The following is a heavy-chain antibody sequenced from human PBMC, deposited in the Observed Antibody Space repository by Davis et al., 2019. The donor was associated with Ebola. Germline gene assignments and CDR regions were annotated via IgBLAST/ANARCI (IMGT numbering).Heavy chain of an antibody. D-gene: IGHD6-19*01. CDR1: GFTFSSYA. J-gene: IGHJ4*02. CDR3: TITVAGTRDY. CDR2: ISYDGSNK. Sequence: GESLKISCAASGFTFSSYAMHWVRQAPGKGLEWVAVISYDGSNKYYADSVKGRFTISRDDSKNTAYLQMNSLKTEDTAVYYCTITVAGTRDYWGQGTLVTVSS. V-gene: IGHV3-30-3*01.